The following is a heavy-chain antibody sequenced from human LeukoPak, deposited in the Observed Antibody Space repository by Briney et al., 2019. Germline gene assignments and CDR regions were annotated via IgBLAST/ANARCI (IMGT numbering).Heavy chain of an antibody. D-gene: IGHD3-10*01. V-gene: IGHV3-23*01. CDR3: AKRAPMVRGRTDYQYGMDV. Sequence: GGSLRLSCAASGFTFSSYGMSWVRQAPGKGLEWVSAISGSGGDTYYADSVKGRFTISRDNSKNTLDLQMNSLGAEDTAVYYCAKRAPMVRGRTDYQYGMDVWGQGTTVTVSS. CDR1: GFTFSSYG. CDR2: ISGSGGDT. J-gene: IGHJ6*02.